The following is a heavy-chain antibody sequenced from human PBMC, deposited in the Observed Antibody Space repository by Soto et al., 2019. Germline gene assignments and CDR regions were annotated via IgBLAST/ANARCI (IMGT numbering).Heavy chain of an antibody. CDR2: IYHSGST. D-gene: IGHD2-15*01. Sequence: SETLSLTCAVSSGSISSSNWWSWVRQPPGKGLEWIGEIYHSGSTNYNPSLKSRVTISVDKSKNQFSLKLSSVTAADTAMYYCARGRGGPNWFDPWGQGTLVTVSS. CDR3: ARGRGGPNWFDP. V-gene: IGHV4-4*02. CDR1: SGSISSSNW. J-gene: IGHJ5*02.